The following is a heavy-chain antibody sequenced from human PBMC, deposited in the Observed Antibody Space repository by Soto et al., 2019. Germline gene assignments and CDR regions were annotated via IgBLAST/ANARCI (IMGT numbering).Heavy chain of an antibody. Sequence: QVQLRESGPGLVKPSQTLSLTCTVSGGSINSGGYYWNWIRQHPGKGLEWIGYMYYSGINDYNPFLRSRVIISADTSENHFSLTLSSVTAADTAVYFCARGYRQSGYSSSWVFDYWGQGTLVNVSS. D-gene: IGHD6-13*01. J-gene: IGHJ4*02. CDR2: MYYSGIN. CDR3: ARGYRQSGYSSSWVFDY. CDR1: GGSINSGGYY. V-gene: IGHV4-31*03.